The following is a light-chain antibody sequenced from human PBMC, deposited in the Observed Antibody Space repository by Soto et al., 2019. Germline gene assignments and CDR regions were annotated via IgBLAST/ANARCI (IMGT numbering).Light chain of an antibody. V-gene: IGLV2-11*01. CDR1: SSDVGGYNY. CDR3: CSYAGSNNVI. Sequence: QSALTQPRSVSGSPGQSVTISCTGTSSDVGGYNYVSWYQQHPGKAPKLMIYDVNKRPSGVPDRFSGSKSGNTASLTISGLQAEDEADYYCCSYAGSNNVIFGGGTKVTVL. J-gene: IGLJ2*01. CDR2: DVN.